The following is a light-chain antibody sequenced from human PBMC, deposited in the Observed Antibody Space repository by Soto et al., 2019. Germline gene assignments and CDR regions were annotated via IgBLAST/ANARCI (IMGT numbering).Light chain of an antibody. Sequence: QSALTQPASVSGSPGQSITISCTGTSSDVGGYNYVSWYQHHPAKAPKLIIYEVANRPSGVSNRFSGSKSGNTASLTISGLQAEDEADYYCSSYTSSSPSVVFGGGTQLPVL. J-gene: IGLJ2*01. CDR2: EVA. CDR3: SSYTSSSPSVV. CDR1: SSDVGGYNY. V-gene: IGLV2-14*01.